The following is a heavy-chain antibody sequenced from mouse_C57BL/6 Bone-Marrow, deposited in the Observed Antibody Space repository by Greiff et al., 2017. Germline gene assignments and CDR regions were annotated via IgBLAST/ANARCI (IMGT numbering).Heavy chain of an antibody. CDR3: ARNYGSSLYWYFDV. CDR1: GYAFSSSW. CDR2: IYPGDGDT. V-gene: IGHV1-82*01. J-gene: IGHJ1*03. D-gene: IGHD1-1*01. Sequence: VQLQQSGPELVKPGASVKISCKASGYAFSSSWMNWVKQRPGKGLEWIGRIYPGDGDTNYNGTFKGKATLTADKSSSSTYMQLSNLTSEDSAVYFCARNYGSSLYWYFDVWGTGTTVTVSS.